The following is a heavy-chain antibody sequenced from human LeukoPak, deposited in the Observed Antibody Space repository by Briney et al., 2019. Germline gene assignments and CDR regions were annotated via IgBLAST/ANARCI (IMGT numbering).Heavy chain of an antibody. J-gene: IGHJ4*02. D-gene: IGHD2-15*01. CDR3: AKAPYCSGGSCYDDY. Sequence: PGGSPRLSCAASGFTFSSYGMHWVRQAPGKGLEWVAFIRYDGSNKYYADSVKGRFTISRDNSKNTLYLQMNSLRAEDTAVYYCAKAPYCSGGSCYDDYWGPGTLVTVSS. V-gene: IGHV3-30*02. CDR1: GFTFSSYG. CDR2: IRYDGSNK.